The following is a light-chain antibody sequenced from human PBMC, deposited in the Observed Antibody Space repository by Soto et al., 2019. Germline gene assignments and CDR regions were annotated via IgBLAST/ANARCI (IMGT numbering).Light chain of an antibody. J-gene: IGKJ1*01. Sequence: IQMTHSPSTLSASVLYRVTITFLAIQSISSWLSLYQQKPGTAPKLLIFDASSFESGVPSRFSGSGSGTEIPLTISRLQDDDFATYYCQQYNSYSRTFGQGTKVDIK. CDR3: QQYNSYSRT. CDR1: QSISSW. CDR2: DAS. V-gene: IGKV1-5*01.